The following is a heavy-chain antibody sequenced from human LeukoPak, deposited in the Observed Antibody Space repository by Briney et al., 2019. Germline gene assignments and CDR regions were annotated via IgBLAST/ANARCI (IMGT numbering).Heavy chain of an antibody. V-gene: IGHV4-34*01. J-gene: IGHJ4*02. CDR3: ARGGERAVAGNDY. CDR2: INHSGST. Sequence: SETLSLTCAVYGGSFSGYYWSWIRQPPGKGLEWIGEINHSGSTNYNPSLKSRVTISVDTSKNQFSLKLSSVTAADTAVYYCARGGERAVAGNDYWGQGTLVTVSS. CDR1: GGSFSGYY. D-gene: IGHD6-19*01.